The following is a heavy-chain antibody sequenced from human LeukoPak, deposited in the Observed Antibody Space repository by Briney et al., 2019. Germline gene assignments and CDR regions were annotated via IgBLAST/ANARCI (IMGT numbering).Heavy chain of an antibody. CDR1: GFTFRDYY. J-gene: IGHJ4*02. Sequence: PGGPLRLSCAASGFTFRDYYMSWIRQAPGKGLEGVSYISSSSSYTNYADSVKGRFTISRDNAKKSLSLQMNSLSAEDTAVYYCARDVGNYYWGQGTLVTVSS. CDR3: ARDVGNYY. V-gene: IGHV3-11*05. D-gene: IGHD1-7*01. CDR2: ISSSSSYT.